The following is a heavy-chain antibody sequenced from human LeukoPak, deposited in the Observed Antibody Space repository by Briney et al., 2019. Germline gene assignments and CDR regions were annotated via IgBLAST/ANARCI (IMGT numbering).Heavy chain of an antibody. D-gene: IGHD4-11*01. CDR3: ARGLLTTGRFDP. CDR2: IYTSGST. J-gene: IGHJ5*02. CDR1: GGSISSYY. Sequence: NSSETLSLTCTVSGGSISSYYWSWIRQPAGKGLEWIGRIYTSGSTNHNPSLKSRVTMSVDTSKNQFSLKLSSVTAADTAVYYCARGLLTTGRFDPWGQGTLVTVSS. V-gene: IGHV4-4*07.